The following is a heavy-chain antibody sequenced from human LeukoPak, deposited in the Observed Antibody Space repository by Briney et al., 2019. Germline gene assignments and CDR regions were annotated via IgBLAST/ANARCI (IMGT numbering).Heavy chain of an antibody. Sequence: RGSLRVSFEASGFTFSTYEMNWVRQAPGKGLEWVSYMSSSGSTRYYADSVKGRFTLSRDTAKKSLYLQMNSLRAEDTAVYYCARGYNWNDYWGQGTLVTVSS. D-gene: IGHD1-20*01. CDR1: GFTFSTYE. V-gene: IGHV3-48*03. J-gene: IGHJ4*02. CDR3: ARGYNWNDY. CDR2: MSSSGSTR.